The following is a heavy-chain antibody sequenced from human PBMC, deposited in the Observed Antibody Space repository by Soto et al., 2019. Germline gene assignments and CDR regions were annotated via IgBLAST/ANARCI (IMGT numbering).Heavy chain of an antibody. CDR1: GGTFSSYA. CDR3: ASMGYDSSGYYPRAYYYYGMDV. Sequence: SVKVSCKASGGTFSSYAISWVRQAPGQGLEWMGGIIPIFGTADYAQKFQGRVTITADKSTSTAYMELSSLRSEDTAVYYCASMGYDSSGYYPRAYYYYGMDVWGQGTTVTVSS. CDR2: IIPIFGTA. V-gene: IGHV1-69*06. D-gene: IGHD3-22*01. J-gene: IGHJ6*02.